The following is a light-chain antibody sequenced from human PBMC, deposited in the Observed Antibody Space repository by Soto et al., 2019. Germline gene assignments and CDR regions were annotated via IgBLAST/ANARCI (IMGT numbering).Light chain of an antibody. J-gene: IGKJ4*01. CDR3: QQYDNVPLT. CDR1: QDITND. CDR2: EAS. Sequence: DIQMTQSPSSLSASVVDRVTITCQASQDITNDLNWYQQKPGKAPKVLIYEASNLETGDPSRFSGSGSGTDFTFTISSLQPEDIATYFCQQYDNVPLTFGGGTKVEIK. V-gene: IGKV1-33*01.